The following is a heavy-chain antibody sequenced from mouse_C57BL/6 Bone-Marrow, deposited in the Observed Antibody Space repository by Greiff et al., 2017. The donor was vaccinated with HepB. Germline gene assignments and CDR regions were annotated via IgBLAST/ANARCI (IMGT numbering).Heavy chain of an antibody. CDR2: ISDGGSYT. V-gene: IGHV5-4*01. D-gene: IGHD1-1*01. CDR1: GFTFSSYA. J-gene: IGHJ1*03. CDR3: ARDRTTPVATEWYFDV. Sequence: EVQLVESGGGLVKPGGSLKLSCAASGFTFSSYAMSWVRQTPEKRLEWVATISDGGSYTYYPDNVKGRFPISRDNAKNNLYLQMSHLKSEDTAMYYCARDRTTPVATEWYFDVWGTGTTVTVSS.